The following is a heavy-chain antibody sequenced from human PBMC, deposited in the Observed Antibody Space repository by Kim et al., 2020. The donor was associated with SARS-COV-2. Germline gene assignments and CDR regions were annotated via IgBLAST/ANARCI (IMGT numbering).Heavy chain of an antibody. J-gene: IGHJ4*02. CDR3: AKLTLGYCSSTSCPLDY. V-gene: IGHV3-23*01. CDR2: ISGSGGST. Sequence: GGSLRLSCAASGFTFSSYAMIWVRQAPGKGLEWVSVISGSGGSTYYADSVKGRFTISRDNSKNTLYLQMNSLRAEDTAVYYCAKLTLGYCSSTSCPLDYWGQGTLVTVSS. CDR1: GFTFSSYA. D-gene: IGHD2-2*01.